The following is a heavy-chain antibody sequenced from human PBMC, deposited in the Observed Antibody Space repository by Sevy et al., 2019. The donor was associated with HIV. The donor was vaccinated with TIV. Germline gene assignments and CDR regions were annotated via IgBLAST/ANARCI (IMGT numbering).Heavy chain of an antibody. D-gene: IGHD2-15*01. J-gene: IGHJ2*01. Sequence: GGSLRLSCAASGFIFSSYTMNWVRQAPGKGLEWVSSVSTSGNYIYYEDSVKGRFTISRDNAKNSLHLQMNSLRDEDTAVYYCARVGGFCTGGSCSGDWYFDLWGRGTLVTVSS. CDR1: GFIFSSYT. CDR2: VSTSGNYI. V-gene: IGHV3-21*01. CDR3: ARVGGFCTGGSCSGDWYFDL.